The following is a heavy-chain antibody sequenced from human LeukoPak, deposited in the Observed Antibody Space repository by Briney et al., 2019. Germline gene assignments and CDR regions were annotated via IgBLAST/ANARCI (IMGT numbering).Heavy chain of an antibody. Sequence: SVKVSCKASGGTFSSYAISWVRRAPGQGLEWMGRIIPILGIANYAQKFQGRVTITADKSTSTAYMELSSLRSEDTAVYYCATSVIVVVPAATPLDYWGQGTLVTVSS. V-gene: IGHV1-69*04. CDR3: ATSVIVVVPAATPLDY. CDR1: GGTFSSYA. J-gene: IGHJ4*02. D-gene: IGHD2-2*01. CDR2: IIPILGIA.